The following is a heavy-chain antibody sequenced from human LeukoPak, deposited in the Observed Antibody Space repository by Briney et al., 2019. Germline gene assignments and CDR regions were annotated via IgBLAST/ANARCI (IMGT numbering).Heavy chain of an antibody. Sequence: GGSLRLSCAASGFTFSSYSMNWVRQAPGKGLEWVSFISSSSSAIYYVDSVKGRFTISRDNAKNSLYLQMNSLRAEDTAVYYCARGPRKLGSRNDDSGQPTLVTASS. CDR3: ARGPRKLGSRNDD. V-gene: IGHV3-48*01. J-gene: IGHJ4*02. CDR2: ISSSSSAI. D-gene: IGHD6-6*01. CDR1: GFTFSSYS.